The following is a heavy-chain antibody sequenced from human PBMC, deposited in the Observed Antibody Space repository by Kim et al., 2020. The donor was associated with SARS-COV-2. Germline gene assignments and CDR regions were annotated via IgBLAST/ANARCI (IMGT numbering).Heavy chain of an antibody. D-gene: IGHD3-22*01. Sequence: PGSVKGRFTISRENAKNTLYLQRNSLRAGDTAVYYCARGHSSGYDAFDIWGQGTMVTVSS. J-gene: IGHJ3*02. CDR3: ARGHSSGYDAFDI. V-gene: IGHV3-13*01.